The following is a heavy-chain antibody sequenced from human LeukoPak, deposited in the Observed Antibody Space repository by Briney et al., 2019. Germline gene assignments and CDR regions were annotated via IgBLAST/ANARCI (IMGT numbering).Heavy chain of an antibody. CDR3: ASLAPPDYDDSSGYNWFDP. V-gene: IGHV3-30-3*01. Sequence: PGRSLRLSRAASGFTFSSYAMHWVRQAPGKGLEWVAVISYDGSNKYYADSVKGRFTISRDNSKNTLYLQMNSLRAEDTAVYYCASLAPPDYDDSSGYNWFDPWGQGTLVTVSS. D-gene: IGHD3-22*01. CDR2: ISYDGSNK. CDR1: GFTFSSYA. J-gene: IGHJ5*02.